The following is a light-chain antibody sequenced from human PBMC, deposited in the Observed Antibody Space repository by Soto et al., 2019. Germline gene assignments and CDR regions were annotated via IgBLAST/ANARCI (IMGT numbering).Light chain of an antibody. Sequence: QSALTQPASVSGSPGQSITISCTGSSSDVGAYNFVSWYQHHPGRAPKLILYEVTTRPSGVSCRFSGSKSGNTASLTISGLQADDEATYYCSSYTSTNTPYVFGTGTKLTVL. CDR1: SSDVGAYNF. J-gene: IGLJ1*01. CDR2: EVT. CDR3: SSYTSTNTPYV. V-gene: IGLV2-14*01.